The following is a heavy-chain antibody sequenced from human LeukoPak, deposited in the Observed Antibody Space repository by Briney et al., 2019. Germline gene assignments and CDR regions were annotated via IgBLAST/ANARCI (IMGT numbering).Heavy chain of an antibody. V-gene: IGHV5-51*01. CDR1: GYSFTSYW. CDR2: IYPGDSDT. D-gene: IGHD6-19*01. CDR3: AREDGSSGWTHFDY. Sequence: GESLKISCKGSGYSFTSYWIGWVRQMPGKGLEWMGIIYPGDSDTRYSPSFQGQVTISADKSISTAYLQWSSLRSEDTAVYYCAREDGSSGWTHFDYWGQGTLVTVSS. J-gene: IGHJ4*02.